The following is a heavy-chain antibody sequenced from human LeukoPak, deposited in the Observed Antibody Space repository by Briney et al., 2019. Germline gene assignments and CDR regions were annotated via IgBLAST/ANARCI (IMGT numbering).Heavy chain of an antibody. D-gene: IGHD3-10*01. CDR2: ISGSGST. CDR1: GFTFRTYG. V-gene: IGHV3-23*01. Sequence: RSGGSLRLSCAASGFTFRTYGMNWVRQPPGKGLEWVSVISGSGSTYYPDSVKGRFTISRDNSKNTPYLQMNSLRAEDTAVYYCAKDLSITMLDAFDIWGQGTMVTVSS. CDR3: AKDLSITMLDAFDI. J-gene: IGHJ3*02.